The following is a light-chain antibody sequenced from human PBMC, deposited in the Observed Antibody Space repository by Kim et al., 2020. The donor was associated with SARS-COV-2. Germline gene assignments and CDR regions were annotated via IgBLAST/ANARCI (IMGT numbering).Light chain of an antibody. CDR1: SSDIGGHNY. Sequence: QSVTISCTGTSSDIGGHNYVSWYQKEPGKAPKLMIYEVSKRPSGVPYRFSGSKSGNTASLTVSGLQAEDEADYYCSSYAGTNNFVIFGGGTQLTVL. CDR3: SSYAGTNNFVI. CDR2: EVS. J-gene: IGLJ2*01. V-gene: IGLV2-8*01.